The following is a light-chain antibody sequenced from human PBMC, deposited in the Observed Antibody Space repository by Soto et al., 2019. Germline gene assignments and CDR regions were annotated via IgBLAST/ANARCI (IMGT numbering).Light chain of an antibody. Sequence: QSVLTQPPSVSGAPGQRVTISCTGTRSNIGAGSAVHWYQHLPGSAPKLLIYGDNIRPSGVPDRFSASKSGTSASLDITGLQVEYEAVYYCQASDSSLSGSKVFGAGTKVTVL. CDR3: QASDSSLSGSKV. CDR2: GDN. V-gene: IGLV1-40*01. CDR1: RSNIGAGSA. J-gene: IGLJ3*02.